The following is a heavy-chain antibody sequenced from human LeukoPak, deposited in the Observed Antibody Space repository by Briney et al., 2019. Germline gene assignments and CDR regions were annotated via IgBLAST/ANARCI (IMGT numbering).Heavy chain of an antibody. CDR2: IKQDGSDK. J-gene: IGHJ4*02. CDR3: AKDWEYSGSYYFDY. Sequence: GGSLRLSCAASGFTFSSSWMSWVRQASGKGLEWVGNIKQDGSDKYYVASVKGRFTISRDNAKNSLYLQMSSLRAEDAAVYYCAKDWEYSGSYYFDYWGQGTLVTVSS. CDR1: GFTFSSSW. V-gene: IGHV3-7*03. D-gene: IGHD1-26*01.